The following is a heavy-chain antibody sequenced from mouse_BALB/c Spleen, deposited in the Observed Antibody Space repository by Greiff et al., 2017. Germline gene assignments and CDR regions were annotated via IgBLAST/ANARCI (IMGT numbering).Heavy chain of an antibody. CDR1: GYSFTDYN. V-gene: IGHV1S135*01. CDR2: IDPYNGGT. J-gene: IGHJ3*01. D-gene: IGHD2-14*01. Sequence: EVKLMESGPELVKPGASVKVSCKASGYSFTDYNMYWVQQSHGKSLEWIGYIDPYNGGTSYKQKFKGKATLTVDKSSSTAFMYLNSLTSEDSAVYYCARVRRTIGRSWFAYWGQGTLVTVSA. CDR3: ARVRRTIGRSWFAY.